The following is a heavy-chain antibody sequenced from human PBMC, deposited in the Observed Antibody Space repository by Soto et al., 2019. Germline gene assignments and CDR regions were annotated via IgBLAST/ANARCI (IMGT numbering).Heavy chain of an antibody. CDR1: GGSVSNSY. D-gene: IGHD1-26*01. CDR2: VYYSGST. Sequence: SETLSLTCTVSGGSVSNSYWGWIRQPPGKGLEWVAYVYYSGSTNYNPSLGSRVTISVDKSKNQFSLKMTSVTGTDTAVYYCARGRSHEWELLVQYFDYWGQGTLVTVSS. J-gene: IGHJ4*02. V-gene: IGHV4-59*02. CDR3: ARGRSHEWELLVQYFDY.